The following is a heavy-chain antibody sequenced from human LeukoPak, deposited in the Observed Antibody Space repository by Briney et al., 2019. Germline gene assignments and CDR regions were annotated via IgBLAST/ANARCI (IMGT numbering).Heavy chain of an antibody. CDR3: ARDRWYGSGSYDY. CDR1: GFTFSSYL. D-gene: IGHD3-10*01. J-gene: IGHJ4*02. CDR2: IKQDGSEK. Sequence: QTGGSLRLSCAASGFTFSSYLMSWVRQAPGKGLEWVANIKQDGSEKYYVDSVKGRFTISRDNARNSLYLQMNSLRAEDTAVYYCARDRWYGSGSYDYWGQGTLVTVSS. V-gene: IGHV3-7*01.